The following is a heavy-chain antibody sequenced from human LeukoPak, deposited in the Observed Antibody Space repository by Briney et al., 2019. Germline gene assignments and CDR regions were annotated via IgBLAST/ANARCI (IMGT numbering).Heavy chain of an antibody. J-gene: IGHJ4*02. Sequence: RRASVKVSCKASGGTFSSYAISWVRQAPGQGLEWMGGIIPIFGTANYAQKFQGRVTITADESTSTAYMELSSLRSEDTAVYYCARDHKYSSGWYDNWGQGTLVTVSS. V-gene: IGHV1-69*13. D-gene: IGHD6-19*01. CDR1: GGTFSSYA. CDR3: ARDHKYSSGWYDN. CDR2: IIPIFGTA.